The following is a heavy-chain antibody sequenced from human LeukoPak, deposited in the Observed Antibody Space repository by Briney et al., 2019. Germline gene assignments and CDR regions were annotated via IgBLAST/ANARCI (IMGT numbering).Heavy chain of an antibody. Sequence: KASETLSLTCAVSGGSISSGGYSWSWIRQPPGKGLEWIGYIYHSGSTYYNPSLKSRVTISVDRSKNQFSLKLSSVTAADTAVYYCARKSGSYLSPWGQGTLVTVSS. CDR3: ARKSGSYLSP. J-gene: IGHJ5*02. D-gene: IGHD1-26*01. CDR2: IYHSGST. CDR1: GGSISSGGYS. V-gene: IGHV4-30-2*01.